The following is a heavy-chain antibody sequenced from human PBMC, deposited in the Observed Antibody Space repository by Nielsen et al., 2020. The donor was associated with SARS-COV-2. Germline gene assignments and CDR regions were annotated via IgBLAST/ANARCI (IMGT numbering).Heavy chain of an antibody. CDR1: GFTFSSYA. V-gene: IGHV3-30-3*01. D-gene: IGHD1-26*01. J-gene: IGHJ3*02. CDR2: ISYDGSNK. CDR3: AKDLVLGSYIDAFDI. Sequence: GESLKISCAASGFTFSSYAMHWVRQAPGKGLEWVAVISYDGSNKYYADSVKGRFTISRDNAKNSLYLQMNSLRAEDTALYYCAKDLVLGSYIDAFDIWGQGTMVTVSS.